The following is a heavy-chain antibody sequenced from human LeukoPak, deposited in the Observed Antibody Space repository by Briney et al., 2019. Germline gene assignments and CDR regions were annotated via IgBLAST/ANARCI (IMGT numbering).Heavy chain of an antibody. CDR2: INSDGSST. V-gene: IGHV3-74*01. CDR3: ARDLDVLLWFGESKNYYGMDV. J-gene: IGHJ6*04. D-gene: IGHD3-10*01. CDR1: GFTFSSYW. Sequence: GGSLRLSCAASGFTFSSYWVHWVRQAPGKGLVWVSRINSDGSSTSYADSVKGRFTISRDNAKNTLYLQMNSLRAEDTAVYYCARDLDVLLWFGESKNYYGMDVWGKGTTVTVSS.